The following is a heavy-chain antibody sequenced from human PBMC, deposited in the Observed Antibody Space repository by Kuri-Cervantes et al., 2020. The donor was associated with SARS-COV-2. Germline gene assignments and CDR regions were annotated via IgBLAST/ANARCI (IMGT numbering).Heavy chain of an antibody. J-gene: IGHJ4*02. CDR2: INHSGST. Sequence: GSLRLSCAASGFTFSSYSMNWIRQPPGKGLEWIGEINHSGSTNYSPSLKSRVTISVDTSKNQFSLKLSSVTAADTAVYYCARKQLVLGTFDYWGQGTLVTVSS. CDR1: GFTFSSYS. D-gene: IGHD6-6*01. CDR3: ARKQLVLGTFDY. V-gene: IGHV4-34*01.